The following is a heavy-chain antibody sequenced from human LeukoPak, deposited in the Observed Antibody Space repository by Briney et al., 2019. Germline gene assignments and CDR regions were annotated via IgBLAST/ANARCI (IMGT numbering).Heavy chain of an antibody. CDR2: IKEDGTET. J-gene: IGHJ4*02. Sequence: GGSLRLSCAASGFMFSSNWMSWVRLAPGKGLEWVANIKEDGTETYYVDSVKGRFTISRDSAKNSLYLQMNSLRVEDTAVYYCAKAGRSLQTYWGQGTLVTVSS. D-gene: IGHD5-24*01. CDR1: GFMFSSNW. CDR3: AKAGRSLQTY. V-gene: IGHV3-7*03.